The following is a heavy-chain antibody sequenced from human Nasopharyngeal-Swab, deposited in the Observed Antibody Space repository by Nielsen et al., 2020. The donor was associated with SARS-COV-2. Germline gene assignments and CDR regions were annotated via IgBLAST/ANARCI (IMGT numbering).Heavy chain of an antibody. Sequence: GESLKISCAASGFTFSSYWMSWVRQAPGKGLEWLAHIKQSGSEQYYVDSVKGRFTISRDNAKNSLFLQMNSLRAEDTAVYYWARYCSTTSCPRGFDYWGQGTLVTVSS. J-gene: IGHJ4*02. D-gene: IGHD2-2*01. CDR2: IKQSGSEQ. CDR3: ARYCSTTSCPRGFDY. CDR1: GFTFSSYW. V-gene: IGHV3-7*01.